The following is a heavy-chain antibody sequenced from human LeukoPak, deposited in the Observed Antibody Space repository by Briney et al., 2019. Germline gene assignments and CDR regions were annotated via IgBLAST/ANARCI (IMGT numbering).Heavy chain of an antibody. V-gene: IGHV4-59*12. CDR3: ARDTHYYGMDV. J-gene: IGHJ6*02. Sequence: SETLSLTCTVSGGSISSYYWSWIRQPPGKGLEWIGYISYSGSTNYNPSLKSRVTISVDTSKNQFSLRLNSVTAADAAVYYCARDTHYYGMDVWGQGTTVTVSS. CDR1: GGSISSYY. CDR2: ISYSGST.